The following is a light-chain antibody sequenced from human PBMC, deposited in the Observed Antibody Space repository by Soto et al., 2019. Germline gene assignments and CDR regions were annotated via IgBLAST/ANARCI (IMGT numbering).Light chain of an antibody. J-gene: IGLJ1*01. CDR1: SSDVGGYNY. CDR3: SSYTSTSTSV. Sequence: QSALTQPASVSGSPGQSITISCTGTSSDVGGYNYVSWYQQHPDKAPKLMIFEVSNRPSGVSNRFSGSKSGNTASLTISGLQGEDEADYYCSSYTSTSTSVFGTGTKVTVL. CDR2: EVS. V-gene: IGLV2-14*01.